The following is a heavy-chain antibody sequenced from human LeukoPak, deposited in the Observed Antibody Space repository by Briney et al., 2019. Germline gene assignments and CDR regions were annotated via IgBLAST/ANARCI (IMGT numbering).Heavy chain of an antibody. CDR1: GGSISSYY. J-gene: IGHJ3*02. CDR2: IYYSGST. CDR3: ARVGDSSGWNAFDI. Sequence: SETLSLTCTVYGGSISSYYWSWIRQPPGKGLEWIGYIYYSGSTNYNPSLKSRVTISVDTSKNQFSLKLSSVTAADTAVYYCARVGDSSGWNAFDIWGQGTMVTVSS. D-gene: IGHD3-22*01. V-gene: IGHV4-59*01.